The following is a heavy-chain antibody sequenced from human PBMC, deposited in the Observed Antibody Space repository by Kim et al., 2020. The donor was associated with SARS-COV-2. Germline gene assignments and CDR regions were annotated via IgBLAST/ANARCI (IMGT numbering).Heavy chain of an antibody. CDR1: GYTLTKTS. V-gene: IGHV1-24*01. J-gene: IGHJ4*02. Sequence: ASVKVSCKISGYTLTKTSIHWVRQAPGKGLESMGGFDPVSGETVYGDMLQGRVTMTEDRSTDTAYMELNSLTSEDTAVYYCTTCARDLDGDYVLFDFWGQGTQVTVSS. CDR3: TTCARDLDGDYVLFDF. CDR2: FDPVSGET. D-gene: IGHD4-17*01.